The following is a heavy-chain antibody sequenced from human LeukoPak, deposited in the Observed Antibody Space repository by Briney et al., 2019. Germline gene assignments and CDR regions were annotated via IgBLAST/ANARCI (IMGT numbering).Heavy chain of an antibody. CDR1: GFTFSSYS. J-gene: IGHJ4*02. CDR3: SKGRGSTLTNIDF. CDR2: ISSSSSYI. V-gene: IGHV3-21*04. Sequence: TGGSLRLSCAASGFTFSSYSVNWVRQAPGKGLEWVSSISSSSSYIYYADSVKGRFTISRDNAKNSLYLQMNSLTVEDTAFYYCSKGRGSTLTNIDFWGQGALVTVSS. D-gene: IGHD4-11*01.